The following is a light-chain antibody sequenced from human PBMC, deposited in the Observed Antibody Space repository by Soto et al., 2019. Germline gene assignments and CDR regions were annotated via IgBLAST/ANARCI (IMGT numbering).Light chain of an antibody. J-gene: IGLJ2*01. CDR1: RSNIGSEY. Sequence: QPVLTQPPSASGTPGQRVTIPCSGSRSNIGSEYVYWYQQLPGTAPKLLIYRNDQRPSGVPDRFSGSKSGTSASLAISGLRSEDEADYYCAAWDDSLSGHVVFGGGTKLTVL. V-gene: IGLV1-47*01. CDR2: RND. CDR3: AAWDDSLSGHVV.